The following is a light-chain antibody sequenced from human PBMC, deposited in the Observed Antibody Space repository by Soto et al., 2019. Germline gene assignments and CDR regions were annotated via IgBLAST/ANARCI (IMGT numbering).Light chain of an antibody. Sequence: DIQMTQSPSTLSASVGDRVTITCRASQSISSWLAWYQQKLGRAPRLLIYDASSLESGVPSRFSGSGYGTEFTLTISSLQPDDFATYYCQQYNTYSSLTFVGGTKVEIK. V-gene: IGKV1-5*01. J-gene: IGKJ4*01. CDR1: QSISSW. CDR3: QQYNTYSSLT. CDR2: DAS.